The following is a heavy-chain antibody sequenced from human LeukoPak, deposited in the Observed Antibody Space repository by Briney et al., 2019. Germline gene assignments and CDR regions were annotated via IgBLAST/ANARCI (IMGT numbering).Heavy chain of an antibody. Sequence: GGSLRLSCVASGFTFGSFGMSWVRQAPGKGLEWVANIKQDGSEKYYVDSVKGRFTISRDNAKNSLYLQMNSLRAEDTAVYYCARADRDGYKSRRYFDYWGQGTLVTVSS. CDR1: GFTFGSFG. CDR3: ARADRDGYKSRRYFDY. D-gene: IGHD5-24*01. CDR2: IKQDGSEK. J-gene: IGHJ4*02. V-gene: IGHV3-7*01.